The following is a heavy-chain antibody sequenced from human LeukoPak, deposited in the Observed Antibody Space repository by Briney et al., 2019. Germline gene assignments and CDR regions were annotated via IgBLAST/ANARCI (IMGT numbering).Heavy chain of an antibody. CDR3: AKDQTCSGGSCYYDH. CDR1: GFTFSSYA. J-gene: IGHJ4*02. Sequence: GGSLRLSCAASGFTFSSYAMSWVRQAPGKGLEWVSGISDTGGSTYYADSVKGRFTISRDNSQNTLYLLMSSLRAEDTAIYYCAKDQTCSGGSCYYDHWGQGTLVTVSS. CDR2: ISDTGGST. V-gene: IGHV3-23*01. D-gene: IGHD2-15*01.